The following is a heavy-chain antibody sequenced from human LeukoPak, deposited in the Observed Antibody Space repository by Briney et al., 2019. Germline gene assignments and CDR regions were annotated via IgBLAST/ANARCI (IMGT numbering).Heavy chain of an antibody. CDR1: GFTFSSHG. V-gene: IGHV3-69-1*02. D-gene: IGHD6-19*01. CDR2: ITGGGTT. J-gene: IGHJ4*02. CDR3: ARDQVRAVAGTIFDY. Sequence: GGTLRLSCAASGFTFSSHGMNWVRQAPGKGLEWVSGITGGGTTYYADSVKGRFTISRDNAKNSLYLQMNSLRAEDTAVYYCARDQVRAVAGTIFDYWGQGTLVTVSS.